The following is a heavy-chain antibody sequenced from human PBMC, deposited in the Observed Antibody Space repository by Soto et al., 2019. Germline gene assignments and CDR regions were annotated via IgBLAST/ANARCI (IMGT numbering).Heavy chain of an antibody. CDR3: ASGRTSNRRPVY. Sequence: QVQLQETGPGLVKPSETLSLTCSVSGGSLSSNYWSWIRQPPGKELEWIGYIYYSGTTNYNPTLMSRGTISAETSRNVFSLKLSSVTAADTAVYFCASGRTSNRRPVYCGHGTLVKVSS. CDR1: GGSLSSNY. V-gene: IGHV4-59*01. CDR2: IYYSGTT. J-gene: IGHJ4*01. D-gene: IGHD2-2*01.